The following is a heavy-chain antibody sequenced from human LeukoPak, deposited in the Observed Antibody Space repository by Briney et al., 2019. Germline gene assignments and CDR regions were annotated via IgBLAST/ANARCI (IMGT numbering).Heavy chain of an antibody. V-gene: IGHV1-3*04. CDR2: INTGNGNT. D-gene: IGHD1-14*01. CDR3: ARDTVGTSRPSDS. Sequence: ASVKVSCKASGYTFTTYTIHWVRQAPGQRLEWMGWINTGNGNTKYSERFQGRVTITRDTSASSAYMELSSLRSEDTAVYYGARDTVGTSRPSDSWGQGTLVTVSS. CDR1: GYTFTTYT. J-gene: IGHJ4*02.